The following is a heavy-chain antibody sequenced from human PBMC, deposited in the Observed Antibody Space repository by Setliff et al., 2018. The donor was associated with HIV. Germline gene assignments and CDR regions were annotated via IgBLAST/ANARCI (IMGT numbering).Heavy chain of an antibody. V-gene: IGHV4-31*03. CDR1: GGSISSSGDY. Sequence: SETLSLTCTVSGGSISSSGDYWSWVRQHPGKGLEWIGYIYYTGSTYSNPSLQSRVRISVDTSKNQFSLRLSSVTAADTAVYYCARGARYAYYYDSSGYYRHFDYWGQGTLVTVSS. CDR2: IYYTGST. CDR3: ARGARYAYYYDSSGYYRHFDY. J-gene: IGHJ4*02. D-gene: IGHD3-22*01.